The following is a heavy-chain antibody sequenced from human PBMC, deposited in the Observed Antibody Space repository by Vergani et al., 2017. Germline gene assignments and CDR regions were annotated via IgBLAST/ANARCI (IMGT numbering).Heavy chain of an antibody. CDR1: GGTFSSYA. Sequence: QVQLVQSGAEVKKPGSSVKVSCKASGGTFSSYAISWVRQAPGQGLEWMGRIIPILGIANYAQKFQGRVTITADKSTSTAYMELSSLRSEDTAVYYCARDPTVLLWFGELPPHFDYWGQGTLVTVSS. J-gene: IGHJ4*02. D-gene: IGHD3-10*01. CDR2: IIPILGIA. CDR3: ARDPTVLLWFGELPPHFDY. V-gene: IGHV1-69*04.